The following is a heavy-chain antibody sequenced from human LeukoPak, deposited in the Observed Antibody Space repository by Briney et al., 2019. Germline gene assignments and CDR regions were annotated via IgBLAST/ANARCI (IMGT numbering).Heavy chain of an antibody. CDR3: VRFSSTWYSSFDL. CDR1: GFTFSSYE. CDR2: IVGSGATM. J-gene: IGHJ3*01. D-gene: IGHD2-2*01. V-gene: IGHV3-48*03. Sequence: PGGSLRLSCAASGFTFSSYEVNWVRQAPGKGLEWVSYIVGSGATMSYADSVKGRFTTSRDNAKNSLYLQMSSLRAEDTALYYCVRFSSTWYSSFDLWGQGTMVTVSS.